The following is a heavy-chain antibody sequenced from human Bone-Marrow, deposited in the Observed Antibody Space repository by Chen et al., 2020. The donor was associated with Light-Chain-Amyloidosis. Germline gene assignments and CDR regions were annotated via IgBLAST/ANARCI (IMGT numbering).Heavy chain of an antibody. CDR3: ARDTLGTDWYFDL. V-gene: IGHV3-64*01. CDR1: GFTFSTYA. Sequence: EVQLVESGGGLVQPGGSLRLSCAASGFTFSTYAMHWVRQAPGKGLEYVSAITDNGGTTYYANCVKGRFTISRDNSKNTLYLQMGSLRVEDMAVYYCARDTLGTDWYFDLWGRGTLVTVSS. CDR2: ITDNGGTT. J-gene: IGHJ2*01. D-gene: IGHD1-26*01.